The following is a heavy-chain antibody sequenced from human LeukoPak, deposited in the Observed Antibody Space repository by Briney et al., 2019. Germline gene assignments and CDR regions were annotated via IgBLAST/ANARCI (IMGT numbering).Heavy chain of an antibody. Sequence: PGGSLRLSCAASGFPFSSYAMTWVRQAPGKGLEWVSAIGATGGDLYYADSVKGRFTISRDNSKNTLYLQIHSLRAEDTAIYYCAKYLAAGKFYFDYWGQGTLVTASS. V-gene: IGHV3-23*01. CDR1: GFPFSSYA. D-gene: IGHD6-13*01. CDR2: IGATGGDL. J-gene: IGHJ4*02. CDR3: AKYLAAGKFYFDY.